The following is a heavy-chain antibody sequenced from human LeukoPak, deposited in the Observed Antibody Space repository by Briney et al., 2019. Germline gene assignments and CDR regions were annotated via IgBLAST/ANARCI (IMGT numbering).Heavy chain of an antibody. Sequence: ASVKVSCKPSGYTFSDYFIHWVRQAPGRGLEWMGWINPYSGVTNSAQKFQGRVTMTTDTSIRTVYMQVSRTRSDDTAVYYCARGMAVGGTKFGFDYWGQGTVVTVSS. CDR1: GYTFSDYF. J-gene: IGHJ4*02. V-gene: IGHV1-2*02. CDR2: INPYSGVT. D-gene: IGHD6-19*01. CDR3: ARGMAVGGTKFGFDY.